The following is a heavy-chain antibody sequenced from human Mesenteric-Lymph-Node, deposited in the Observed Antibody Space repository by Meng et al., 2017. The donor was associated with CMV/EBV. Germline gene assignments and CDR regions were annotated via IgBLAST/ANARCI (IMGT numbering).Heavy chain of an antibody. CDR1: GFTFSMYG. J-gene: IGHJ6*02. CDR2: IRFDGTNE. V-gene: IGHV3-30*02. CDR3: AKGRSRVRGHGMDV. D-gene: IGHD3-16*01. Sequence: GGSLRLSCAASGFTFSMYGMLWVRQAPGKGLDWVAFIRFDGTNEYYADSVKGRFTISRDNSKKTLSLQMNSLRAEDTAVYYCAKGRSRVRGHGMDVWGQGTTVTVSS.